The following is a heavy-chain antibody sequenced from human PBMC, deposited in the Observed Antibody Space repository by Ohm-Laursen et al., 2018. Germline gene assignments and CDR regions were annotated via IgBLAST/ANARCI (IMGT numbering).Heavy chain of an antibody. J-gene: IGHJ5*02. CDR2: IWYDGSNK. CDR3: ARDYDILTGPRGTNWFDP. D-gene: IGHD3-9*01. V-gene: IGHV3-33*08. Sequence: SLRLSCAASGFTFSNAWMSWVRQAPGKGLEWVAVIWYDGSNKYYADSVKGRFTISRDNSKNTLYLQMNSLRAEDTAVYYCARDYDILTGPRGTNWFDPWGQGTLVTVSS. CDR1: GFTFSNAW.